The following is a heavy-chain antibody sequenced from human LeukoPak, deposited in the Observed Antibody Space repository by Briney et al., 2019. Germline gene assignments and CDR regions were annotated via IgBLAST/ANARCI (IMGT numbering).Heavy chain of an antibody. CDR3: ATPPTGTTTTGEYYFDY. D-gene: IGHD1-1*01. Sequence: GASVKVSCKASGYTFTSYYMHWVRQAPGQGLEWMGIINPSGGSTSYAQKFQGRVTITTDESTSTAYMELSSLRSEDTAAYYCATPPTGTTTTGEYYFDYWGQGTLVTVSS. J-gene: IGHJ4*02. CDR1: GYTFTSYY. V-gene: IGHV1-46*01. CDR2: INPSGGST.